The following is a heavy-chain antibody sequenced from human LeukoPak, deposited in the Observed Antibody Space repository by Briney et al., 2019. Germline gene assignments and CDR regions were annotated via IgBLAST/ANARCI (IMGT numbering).Heavy chain of an antibody. V-gene: IGHV3-48*03. Sequence: GGSLRLSCAASGFTFSSYEMNWVRQAPGKGLEWVSYISSSGSTIYYADSVKGRFTISRDNAKNSLYLQVNSLRAEDTAVYYCAELGITMIGGVWGKGTAVTISS. CDR1: GFTFSSYE. D-gene: IGHD3-10*02. CDR3: AELGITMIGGV. CDR2: ISSSGSTI. J-gene: IGHJ6*04.